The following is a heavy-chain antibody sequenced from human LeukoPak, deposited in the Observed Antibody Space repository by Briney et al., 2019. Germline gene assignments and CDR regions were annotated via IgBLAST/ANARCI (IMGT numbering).Heavy chain of an antibody. CDR1: GGSFSGYY. CDR2: INHSGTT. D-gene: IGHD6-13*01. CDR3: AYMTTKQAGPNWFDP. Sequence: SETLSLTCAVYGGSFSGYYWSWIRQPPGKGLEWIGEINHSGTTTYHPSLKSRVTISVDTSKNQFSLKLSSVTAADTAVYYCAYMTTKQAGPNWFDPWGQGTLVTVSS. J-gene: IGHJ5*02. V-gene: IGHV4-34*01.